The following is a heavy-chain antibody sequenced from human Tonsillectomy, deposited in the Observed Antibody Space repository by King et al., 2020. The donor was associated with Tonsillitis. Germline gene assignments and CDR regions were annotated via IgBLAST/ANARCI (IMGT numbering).Heavy chain of an antibody. CDR3: ARGRGYSSTWYELFFDY. J-gene: IGHJ4*02. D-gene: IGHD6-13*01. V-gene: IGHV3-48*01. CDR1: GFTFSSYS. Sequence: VQLVESGGGLVQPGGSLRLSCAASGFTFSSYSMNWVRQAPGKGLEWVSYISSSSSTIYYADSVKGRFTISRDNAKNSLYLQMNSLRAEDTAVYYCARGRGYSSTWYELFFDYWGQETLVTVSS. CDR2: ISSSSSTI.